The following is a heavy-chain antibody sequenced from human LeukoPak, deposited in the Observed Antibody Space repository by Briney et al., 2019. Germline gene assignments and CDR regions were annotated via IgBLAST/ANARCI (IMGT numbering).Heavy chain of an antibody. CDR1: GFTVSSNY. J-gene: IGHJ4*02. D-gene: IGHD3-10*01. CDR2: IYSGGST. V-gene: IGHV3-66*01. Sequence: GGSLRLSCVASGFTVSSNYMSWVRQAPGKGLEWVSVIYSGGSTYYADSVKGRFTISRDNSKNTLYLQMNSLRAEDTAVYYCASIVYGSGSYSDYWGQGTLVTVSS. CDR3: ASIVYGSGSYSDY.